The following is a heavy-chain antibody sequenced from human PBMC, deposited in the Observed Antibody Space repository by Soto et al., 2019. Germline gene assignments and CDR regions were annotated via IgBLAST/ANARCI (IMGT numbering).Heavy chain of an antibody. Sequence: GESLKISCKGSGYSFTNYWIGWVRQMPGKGLEWMGIIYPGDSETRYSPSFQGQVTFSADKSISSAYLQWSSLKASDTAMYYCARQAVAGTQHWGQDTLVTVSS. CDR2: IYPGDSET. D-gene: IGHD6-19*01. CDR3: ARQAVAGTQH. J-gene: IGHJ1*01. CDR1: GYSFTNYW. V-gene: IGHV5-51*01.